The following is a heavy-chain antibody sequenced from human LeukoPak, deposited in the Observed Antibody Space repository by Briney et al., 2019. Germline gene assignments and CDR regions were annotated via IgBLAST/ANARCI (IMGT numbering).Heavy chain of an antibody. CDR3: AELGITMIGGV. CDR1: GFTFSSYW. CDR2: INSDGINT. D-gene: IGHD3-10*02. V-gene: IGHV3-74*01. Sequence: GGSLRLSCAASGFTFSSYWMHWVRQAPGKGLVWVSRINSDGINTSYADSVKGRFTISRDNAKNTLNLQMNSLRAEDTAVYYCAELGITMIGGVWGKGTTVTISS. J-gene: IGHJ6*04.